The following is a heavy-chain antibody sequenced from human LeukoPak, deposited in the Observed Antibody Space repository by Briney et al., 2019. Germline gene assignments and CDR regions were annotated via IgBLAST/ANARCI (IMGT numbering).Heavy chain of an antibody. CDR2: IKEDGTEE. CDR3: ARGDRRFEY. J-gene: IGHJ4*02. V-gene: IGHV3-7*01. Sequence: PGGSLRLSCAAPGFTFSTYWMTWVRQAPGKGLEWVANIKEDGTEEYYVDSVKGRFTISRDNAKNSLSLQMKSLRPEDTAVYYCARGDRRFEYWGQGALVTVSS. D-gene: IGHD2-21*01. CDR1: GFTFSTYW.